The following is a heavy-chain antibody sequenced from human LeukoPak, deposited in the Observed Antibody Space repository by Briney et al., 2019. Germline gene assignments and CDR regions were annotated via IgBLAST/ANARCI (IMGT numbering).Heavy chain of an antibody. CDR3: ARARDRITMIVVGY. D-gene: IGHD3-22*01. CDR1: GFTFSSYS. V-gene: IGHV3-21*01. Sequence: GWSLRLSCAASGFTFSSYSMNWVRQAPGKGLEWVSSISSSSSYIYYADSVKGRFTISRDNAKNSLYLQMNSLRAEDTAVYYCARARDRITMIVVGYWGQGTLVTVSS. CDR2: ISSSSSYI. J-gene: IGHJ4*02.